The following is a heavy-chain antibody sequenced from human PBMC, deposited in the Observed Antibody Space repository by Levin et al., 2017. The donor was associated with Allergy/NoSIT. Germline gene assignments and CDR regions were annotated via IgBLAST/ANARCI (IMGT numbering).Heavy chain of an antibody. Sequence: GESLKISCAASGFTFSSNIMHWVRQAPGKGLEWVAVISYDGSDKYYADSVKGRFTVSRDNSKNTLYLQMNSLRAEDTAIYFCAKVWVRGVINYWGQGTLVIVSS. CDR3: AKVWVRGVINY. V-gene: IGHV3-30*18. CDR1: GFTFSSNI. D-gene: IGHD3-10*01. CDR2: ISYDGSDK. J-gene: IGHJ4*02.